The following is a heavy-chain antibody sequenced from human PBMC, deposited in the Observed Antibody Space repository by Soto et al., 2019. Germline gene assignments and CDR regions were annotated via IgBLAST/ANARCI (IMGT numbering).Heavy chain of an antibody. Sequence: GESLKISCAASGFTFSSYWMSWVRQAPGKGLEWVANIKQDGSEKYYVDSVKGRFTISRDNAKNSLYLQMNSLRAEDTAVYYCARVGGYFDYWGQGTLVTVSS. J-gene: IGHJ4*02. CDR2: IKQDGSEK. CDR1: GFTFSSYW. V-gene: IGHV3-7*01. CDR3: ARVGGYFDY.